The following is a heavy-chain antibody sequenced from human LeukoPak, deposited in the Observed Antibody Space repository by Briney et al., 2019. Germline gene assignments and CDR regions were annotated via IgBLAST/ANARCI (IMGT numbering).Heavy chain of an antibody. D-gene: IGHD1-26*01. CDR1: GYTFTVYY. V-gene: IGHV1-2*02. J-gene: IGHJ4*02. Sequence: ASVRVSCKTSGYTFTVYYMHWVRQAPGQGLEWGGWINPNIIGTTYAQKFQVTVTMTRDTSIFPAYMDLSRLRSDDTAVYYCARATPQIVGLDYWGQGTLVTVS. CDR3: ARATPQIVGLDY. CDR2: INPNIIGT.